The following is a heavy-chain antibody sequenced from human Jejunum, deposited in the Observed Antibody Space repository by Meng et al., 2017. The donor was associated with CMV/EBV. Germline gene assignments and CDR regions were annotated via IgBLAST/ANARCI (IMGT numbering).Heavy chain of an antibody. V-gene: IGHV4-34*01. CDR3: ARRVVPAAIGY. Sequence: LTCAVYGAYIGGYYWSWIHQTQGKEMEWIGEINNSGSNKYKPYLRSRVTISLDTSKNQFSLKLNSVTAADTAIYYCARRVVPAAIGYWGQGSLVTVSS. CDR1: GAYIGGYY. CDR2: INNSGSN. J-gene: IGHJ4*02. D-gene: IGHD2-2*01.